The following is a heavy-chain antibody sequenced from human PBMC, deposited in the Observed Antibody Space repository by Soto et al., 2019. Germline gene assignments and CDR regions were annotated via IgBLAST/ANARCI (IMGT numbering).Heavy chain of an antibody. J-gene: IGHJ3*02. V-gene: IGHV4-59*01. CDR3: ARGTYDSSGYFAFDI. D-gene: IGHD3-22*01. Sequence: SKTLALTWTVSGGSISSYYWRWIRQPPGKGLEWIGYIYYSGSTDYNPALTSRVTISVDTSKNQLSLKLSSVTAADTAVYYCARGTYDSSGYFAFDIWGQGTMVTVSS. CDR2: IYYSGST. CDR1: GGSISSYY.